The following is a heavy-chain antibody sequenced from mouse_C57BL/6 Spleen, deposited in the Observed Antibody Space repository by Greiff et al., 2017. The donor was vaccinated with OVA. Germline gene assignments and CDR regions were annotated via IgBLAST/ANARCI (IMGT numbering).Heavy chain of an antibody. J-gene: IGHJ4*01. CDR3: ARFSYSNLYAMDY. D-gene: IGHD2-5*01. CDR1: GYTFTSYW. V-gene: IGHV1-72*01. Sequence: QVQLKQPGAELVKPGASVKLSCKASGYTFTSYWMHWVKQRPGRGLEWIGRIDPNSGGTKYNEKFKSKATLTVDKPSSTAYMQLSSLTSEDSAVYYCARFSYSNLYAMDYWGQGTSVTVSS. CDR2: IDPNSGGT.